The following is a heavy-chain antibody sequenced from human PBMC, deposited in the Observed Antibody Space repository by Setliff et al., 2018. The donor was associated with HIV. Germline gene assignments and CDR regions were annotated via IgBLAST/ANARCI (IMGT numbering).Heavy chain of an antibody. CDR3: ARSLGHDYGDNDSPLYNWFDP. CDR2: IIPIFGTA. V-gene: IGHV1-69*05. D-gene: IGHD4-17*01. J-gene: IGHJ5*02. CDR1: GGTFSTYP. Sequence: AASVKVSCKASGGTFSTYPINWVRQAPGQGLEWMGGIIPIFGTANYAQKFQGRVTITTDESTNTAYMELSSLRSEDTAVYYCARSLGHDYGDNDSPLYNWFDPWGQGTLVTVSS.